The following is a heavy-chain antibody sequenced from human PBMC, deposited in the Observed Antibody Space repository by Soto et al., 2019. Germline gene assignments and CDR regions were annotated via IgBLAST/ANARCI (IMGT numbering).Heavy chain of an antibody. CDR3: GRIPRYSFPTSDPLDN. D-gene: IGHD5-18*01. J-gene: IGHJ4*02. CDR2: IIPIFGTA. V-gene: IGHV1-69*01. Sequence: QVQLVQSGAEVKKPGSSVKVSCKASGGTFSNYPITWVRRAPGQGLEWLGGIIPIFGTANYAPRFQGRLSITADQSATTTYMELTSLTSEDTAFYYCGRIPRYSFPTSDPLDNWGQGTLVTVSS. CDR1: GGTFSNYP.